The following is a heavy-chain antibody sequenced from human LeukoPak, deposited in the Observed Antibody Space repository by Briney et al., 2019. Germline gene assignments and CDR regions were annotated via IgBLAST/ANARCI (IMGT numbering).Heavy chain of an antibody. V-gene: IGHV4-34*01. J-gene: IGHJ4*02. D-gene: IGHD3-3*01. CDR1: GGSFSGYY. Sequence: PSETLSLTCAVYGGSFSGYYWSWIRQPPGKGLEWIGEINHSGSTNYNPSLKSRVTISVGTSKNQFSLKLSSVTAADTAVYYCARSYYDFWSGYHYYSDYWGQGTLVTVSS. CDR3: ARSYYDFWSGYHYYSDY. CDR2: INHSGST.